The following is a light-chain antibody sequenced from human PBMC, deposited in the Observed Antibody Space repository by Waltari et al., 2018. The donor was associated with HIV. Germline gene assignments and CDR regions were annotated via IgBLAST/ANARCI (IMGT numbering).Light chain of an antibody. CDR2: TNT. CDR1: SSNLGDNT. J-gene: IGLJ2*01. Sequence: QSVLTQPPSASGTPGQRVTIPCSGSSSNLGDNTVNWYQQLPGTAPKLLIYTNTQRPSGVPDRFSGSKSGTSASLAISGLQSEDEADYYCATWDDSLNGHVVFGGGTKLTVL. V-gene: IGLV1-44*01. CDR3: ATWDDSLNGHVV.